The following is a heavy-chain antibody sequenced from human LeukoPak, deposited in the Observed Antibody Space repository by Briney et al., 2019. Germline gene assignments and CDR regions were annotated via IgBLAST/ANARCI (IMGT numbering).Heavy chain of an antibody. CDR2: IYYSGST. Sequence: SETLSLTCTVSGGSISSYYWSWIRQPPGKGLEWIGYIYYSGSTNYNPFLKSRVTISVDTSKNQFSLKLSSVTAADTAVYYCARTHSSGYYYYYMDVWGKGTTVTISS. CDR1: GGSISSYY. CDR3: ARTHSSGYYYYYMDV. V-gene: IGHV4-59*01. J-gene: IGHJ6*03. D-gene: IGHD6-19*01.